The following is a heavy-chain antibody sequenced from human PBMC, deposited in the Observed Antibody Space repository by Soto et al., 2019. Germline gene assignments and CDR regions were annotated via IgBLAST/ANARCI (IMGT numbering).Heavy chain of an antibody. V-gene: IGHV4-30-4*01. Sequence: PSETLSLTCTVSGGSISSGDYYWSWIRQPPGKGLEWFGYIYYSGSTYYNPSLKSRVTISVDTSKNQFSLKLSSVTAADTAVYYCASYGDYYYYGMDVWGQGTTVTVS. CDR1: GGSISSGDYY. CDR3: ASYGDYYYYGMDV. D-gene: IGHD4-17*01. J-gene: IGHJ6*02. CDR2: IYYSGST.